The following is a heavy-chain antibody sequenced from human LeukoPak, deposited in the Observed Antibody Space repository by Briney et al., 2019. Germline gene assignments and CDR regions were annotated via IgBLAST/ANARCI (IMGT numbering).Heavy chain of an antibody. CDR1: GFTFSSYA. CDR3: AKGPRYGDYYFDY. Sequence: GGSLRLSCAASGFTFSSYAMSRVRQAPGKGLEWVSAISGSGGSTYYADSVKGRFTISRDNSKNTLYLQMNSLRAEDTAVYYCAKGPRYGDYYFDYWGQGTLVTVSS. CDR2: ISGSGGST. J-gene: IGHJ4*02. V-gene: IGHV3-23*01. D-gene: IGHD4-17*01.